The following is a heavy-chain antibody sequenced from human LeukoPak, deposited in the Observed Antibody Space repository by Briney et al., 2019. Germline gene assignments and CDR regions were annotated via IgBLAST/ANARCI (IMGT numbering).Heavy chain of an antibody. Sequence: SETLSLTCAVSGGSISSGGYSWSWIRQPPGKGLEWIGYIYHSGSTYYNPSLKSRVTISVDTSKNQFSLKLSSVTAADTAVYYCARQYCSGGSCHLDYWGQGTLVTVSS. V-gene: IGHV4-30-2*02. D-gene: IGHD2-15*01. CDR3: ARQYCSGGSCHLDY. CDR1: GGSISSGGYS. J-gene: IGHJ4*02. CDR2: IYHSGST.